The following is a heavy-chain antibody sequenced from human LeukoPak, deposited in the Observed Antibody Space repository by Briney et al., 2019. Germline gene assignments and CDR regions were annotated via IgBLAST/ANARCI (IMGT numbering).Heavy chain of an antibody. Sequence: SETLSLTCTVSGASISSYYWTWIRQPPGEGLEWIGYIYYSGSTYYNPSLKSRVTISVDTSKNQFSLKLSSVTAADTAVYYCARALQPGVYAFDIWGQGTMVTVSS. J-gene: IGHJ3*02. D-gene: IGHD6-13*01. CDR1: GASISSYY. V-gene: IGHV4-59*01. CDR2: IYYSGST. CDR3: ARALQPGVYAFDI.